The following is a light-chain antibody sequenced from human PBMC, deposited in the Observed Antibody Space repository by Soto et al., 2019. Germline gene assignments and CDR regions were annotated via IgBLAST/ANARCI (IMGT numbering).Light chain of an antibody. Sequence: EIVMTQSPVTLSVSPGERATLSCMASQSVSSNLAWYQQKPGQAPRLLIYGASTRATGIPARFSGSGSGTDFTLTISSLQSEDFAVYYCQQYNNWPLTFGGGTKVDIK. CDR2: GAS. CDR3: QQYNNWPLT. V-gene: IGKV3-15*01. CDR1: QSVSSN. J-gene: IGKJ4*01.